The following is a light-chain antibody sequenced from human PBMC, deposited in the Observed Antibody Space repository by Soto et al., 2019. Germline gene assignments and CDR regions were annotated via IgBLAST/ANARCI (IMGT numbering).Light chain of an antibody. V-gene: IGKV3-15*01. J-gene: IGKJ1*01. CDR2: DAS. Sequence: IVMTQSPATLSVSPGERATLSCRASQNVNYNLDWYQQKSGQAPSLLIHDASIRATAIPARFSGSGSGTEFTLTISSLQSEDFAVYYCQQYNNWPRTFGQGTKVDIK. CDR3: QQYNNWPRT. CDR1: QNVNYN.